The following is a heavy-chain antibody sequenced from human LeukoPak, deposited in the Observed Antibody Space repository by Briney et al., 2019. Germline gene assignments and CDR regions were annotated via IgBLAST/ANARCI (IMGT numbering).Heavy chain of an antibody. Sequence: SSETLSLTYTVSGGSISSGGYSWSWMRQHPGKGLEWTGYIYYSGSTYYNPSLKSRVTISVDTSKNQFSLKLSSVTAADTAVYYCASYYDSSDPRAFDIWGQGTMVTVSS. CDR3: ASYYDSSDPRAFDI. V-gene: IGHV4-31*03. J-gene: IGHJ3*02. CDR1: GGSISSGGYS. CDR2: IYYSGST. D-gene: IGHD3-22*01.